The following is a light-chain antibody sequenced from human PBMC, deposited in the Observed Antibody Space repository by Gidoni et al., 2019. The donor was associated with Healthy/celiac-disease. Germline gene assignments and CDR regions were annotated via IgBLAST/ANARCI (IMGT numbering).Light chain of an antibody. CDR1: QSVSSSY. J-gene: IGKJ1*01. CDR3: QQYGSSPGT. V-gene: IGKV3-20*01. CDR2: GAS. Sequence: IVLTQSPGTLSLSPGERATLSCTASQSVSSSYLAWYQQKPGQAPRLLIYGASSRATGIPDRFSGSGSGTDFTLTISRLEPEDVAVYYCQQYGSSPGTFGQXTKVEIK.